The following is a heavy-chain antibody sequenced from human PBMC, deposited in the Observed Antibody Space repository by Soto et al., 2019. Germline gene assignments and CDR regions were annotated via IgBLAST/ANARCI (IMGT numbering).Heavy chain of an antibody. Sequence: QVQLQQWGAGLLKPSETLSLTCAVYGGSFSGYYWSWIRQPPGKGLEWIGEINHSGSTNYNPSLTSRVTISVDTSKTQFSLKLSSVTAADTAVYYCARGRYCSGGSCYSRWFDPWGQGTLVTVSS. CDR2: INHSGST. CDR1: GGSFSGYY. J-gene: IGHJ5*02. V-gene: IGHV4-34*01. D-gene: IGHD2-15*01. CDR3: ARGRYCSGGSCYSRWFDP.